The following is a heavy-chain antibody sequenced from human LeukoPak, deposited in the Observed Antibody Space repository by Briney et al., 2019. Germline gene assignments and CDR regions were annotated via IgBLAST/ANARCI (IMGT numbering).Heavy chain of an antibody. V-gene: IGHV1-8*01. CDR3: ATGERELKY. J-gene: IGHJ4*02. CDR1: GNTFSSYD. D-gene: IGHD1-26*01. CDR2: MNPNSGNT. Sequence: GASVKVSCKASGNTFSSYDINWVRQATGQGLEWMGWMNPNSGNTGYVQKFQGRVTMTRNTSIRTVYMELSSLRSEDTAVYYCATGERELKYWGQGTLVTVSS.